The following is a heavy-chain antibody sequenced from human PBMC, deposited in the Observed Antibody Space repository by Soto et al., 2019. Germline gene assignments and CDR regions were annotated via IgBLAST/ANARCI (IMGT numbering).Heavy chain of an antibody. D-gene: IGHD6-19*01. Sequence: QVQLVESGGGVVQPGRSLRLSCAASGFTFSSYGMHWVRQAPGKGLEWVAVIWYDGSNKYYADSVKGRFTISRDNSKNSLYLQINSLRGEGTAVYYCARDPSRSSGWYYYYYYMDVWGKGTTVTVSS. V-gene: IGHV3-33*01. CDR1: GFTFSSYG. J-gene: IGHJ6*03. CDR2: IWYDGSNK. CDR3: ARDPSRSSGWYYYYYYMDV.